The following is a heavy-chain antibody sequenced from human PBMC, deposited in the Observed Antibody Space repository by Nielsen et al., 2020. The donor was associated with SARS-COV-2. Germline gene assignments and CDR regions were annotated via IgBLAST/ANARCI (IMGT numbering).Heavy chain of an antibody. CDR3: SRANRRYYDSSGSFVMDFQQ. CDR2: IYYSGST. V-gene: IGHV4-39*02. J-gene: IGHJ1*01. D-gene: IGHD3-22*01. CDR1: GDSISSSSYY. Sequence: SETLSLTCIVSGDSISSSSYYWGWIRQPPGKGLEWLGSIYYSGSTYYNPSLKSRVTISVDRSKNHFSLQLNSVTATDTAVYFCSRANRRYYDSSGSFVMDFQQWGQGTLVTVSS.